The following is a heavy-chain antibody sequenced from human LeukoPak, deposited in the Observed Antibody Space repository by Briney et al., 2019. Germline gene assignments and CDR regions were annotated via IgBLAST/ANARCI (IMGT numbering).Heavy chain of an antibody. CDR3: ARDVNSGSFDY. Sequence: GGSLRLSCAASGFTFSSYSMNWVRQAPGQGLEWVSYISSSSSTIYYADSVKGRFTISRDNAKNTLYLQMNSLRDDDTAVYYCARDVNSGSFDYWGQGTLVTVSS. V-gene: IGHV3-48*02. CDR2: ISSSSSTI. CDR1: GFTFSSYS. D-gene: IGHD2-15*01. J-gene: IGHJ4*02.